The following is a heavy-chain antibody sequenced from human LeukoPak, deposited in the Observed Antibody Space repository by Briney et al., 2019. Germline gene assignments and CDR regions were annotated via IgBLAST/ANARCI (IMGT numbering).Heavy chain of an antibody. CDR3: AKVSPAATMLGAFDI. Sequence: GGSLRLSCAASGFSVSNNYMMRVRQAPGRGLEWVSAISGSGGSTFYADSVKGRFTFSRDNSKNTLYLQMNSLRADDTAIYYCAKVSPAATMLGAFDIWGQGTMVTVSS. CDR1: GFSVSNNY. V-gene: IGHV3-23*01. J-gene: IGHJ3*02. D-gene: IGHD2-2*01. CDR2: ISGSGGST.